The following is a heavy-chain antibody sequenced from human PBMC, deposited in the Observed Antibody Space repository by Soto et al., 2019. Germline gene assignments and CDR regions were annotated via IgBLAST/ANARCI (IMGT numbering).Heavy chain of an antibody. CDR1: GVSINNDPYF. CDR3: ARGADYVDIVREYFFDF. D-gene: IGHD3-10*02. Sequence: QVQLQESGPGLVKPSQTLSLRCAVSGVSINNDPYFWSWLRQYPGKGLEWTGYIYSSGTTYYNPSVLSRGSMSLATAGNQCSVRLSSVTAADTAVYCCARGADYVDIVREYFFDFWGQGALVTVSS. V-gene: IGHV4-31*11. J-gene: IGHJ4*02. CDR2: IYSSGTT.